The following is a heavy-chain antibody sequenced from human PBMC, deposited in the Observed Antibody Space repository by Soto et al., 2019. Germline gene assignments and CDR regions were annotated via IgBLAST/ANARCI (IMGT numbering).Heavy chain of an antibody. V-gene: IGHV3-23*01. CDR2: ISGSGDST. Sequence: AGSLRLSCVDSGFTFSGYAMSWVSKAPGKRLDRDSAISGSGDSTYYADSVKGRFTIASNNAKNTLYLQMNSVRAEVSPGIYRASCSVLKRFEPRSQGTLVTVTS. CDR1: GFTFSGYA. J-gene: IGHJ5*02. D-gene: IGHD2-15*01. CDR3: ASCSVLKRFEP.